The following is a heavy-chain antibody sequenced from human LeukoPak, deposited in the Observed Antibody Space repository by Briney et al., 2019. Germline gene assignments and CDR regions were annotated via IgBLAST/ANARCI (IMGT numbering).Heavy chain of an antibody. V-gene: IGHV4-4*07. D-gene: IGHD3-10*01. CDR2: IYTSGST. CDR3: AREIDPFGDSPFDY. Sequence: SETLSPTCTVSGGSISSYYWSWIRQPAGKGLEWIGRIYTSGSTNYNPSLKSRVTMSVDTSKNQFSLKLSSVTAADTAVYYCAREIDPFGDSPFDYWGQGTLVTVSS. J-gene: IGHJ4*02. CDR1: GGSISSYY.